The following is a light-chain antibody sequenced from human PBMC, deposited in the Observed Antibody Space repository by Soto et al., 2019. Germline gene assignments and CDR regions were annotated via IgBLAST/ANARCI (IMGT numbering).Light chain of an antibody. CDR3: QQYDSTPWT. CDR2: WAS. V-gene: IGKV4-1*01. Sequence: DIVMTQSPDSLAVSLGERATINCKSSQTVLSRSKNKNYLAWYQQKPGQPPKLLIYWASTRKSGVPDRFSGSGSETDFTLTISGLQAEDVAVYYCQQYDSTPWTFGQGTKVEIK. CDR1: QTVLSRSKNKNY. J-gene: IGKJ1*01.